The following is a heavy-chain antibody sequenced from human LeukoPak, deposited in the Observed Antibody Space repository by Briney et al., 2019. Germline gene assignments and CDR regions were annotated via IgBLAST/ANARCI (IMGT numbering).Heavy chain of an antibody. CDR3: ARDRSSWYPNDAFDI. D-gene: IGHD6-13*01. V-gene: IGHV3-30-3*01. CDR1: GFTFSGYP. Sequence: GKSLRLSCAASGFTFSGYPIHWVRQAPGKGLEWVAVISYDGSNKYYADSVKGRFTISRDNAKNSLYLQMNSLRAEDTAVYYCARDRSSWYPNDAFDIWGQGTMVTVSS. CDR2: ISYDGSNK. J-gene: IGHJ3*02.